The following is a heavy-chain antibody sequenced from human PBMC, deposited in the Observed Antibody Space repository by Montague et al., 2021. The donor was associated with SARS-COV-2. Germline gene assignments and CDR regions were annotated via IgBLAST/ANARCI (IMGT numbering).Heavy chain of an antibody. CDR3: ARSRANVPSRPGFDY. D-gene: IGHD6-6*01. CDR2: MYYTGHT. Sequence: SETLSLTCTVSGASVASGNFYCSWIRQPPGKGLEWIGYMYYTGHTNYNPSLESRVTMPVDPSKNQFSLTLTSVTAADTAVYYCARSRANVPSRPGFDYWGQGALVTVSS. CDR1: GASVASGNFY. V-gene: IGHV4-61*01. J-gene: IGHJ4*02.